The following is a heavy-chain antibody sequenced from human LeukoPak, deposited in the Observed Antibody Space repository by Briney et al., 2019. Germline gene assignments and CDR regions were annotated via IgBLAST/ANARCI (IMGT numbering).Heavy chain of an antibody. CDR1: GGSISSYY. D-gene: IGHD2-2*01. CDR2: IYTSGST. CDR3: ARTKYCSSTSCLDAFDI. J-gene: IGHJ3*02. Sequence: SETLSLTCTVFGGSISSYYWSWIRQPPGKGLEWIGRIYTSGSTNYNPSLKSRVTMSVDTSKNQFSLKLSSVTAADTAVYYCARTKYCSSTSCLDAFDIWGQGTMVTVSS. V-gene: IGHV4-4*07.